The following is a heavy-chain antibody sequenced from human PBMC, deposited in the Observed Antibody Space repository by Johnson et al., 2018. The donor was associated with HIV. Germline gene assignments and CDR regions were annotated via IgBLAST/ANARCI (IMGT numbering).Heavy chain of an antibody. CDR3: AKAMSPMVRGNI. CDR2: IKQDGSEK. J-gene: IGHJ3*02. V-gene: IGHV3-7*05. CDR1: GFTFSSYW. D-gene: IGHD3-10*01. Sequence: VQLVESGGGLVQPGGSLRLSCAASGFTFSSYWMSWVRQAPGKGLEWVANIKQDGSEKYYVDSVKGRFSISIDNAKNSLYLQMNSLRAEDTAVYYCAKAMSPMVRGNIWGQGTMVTVSS.